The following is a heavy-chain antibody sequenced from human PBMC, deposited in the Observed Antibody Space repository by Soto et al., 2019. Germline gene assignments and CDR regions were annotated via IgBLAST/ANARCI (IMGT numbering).Heavy chain of an antibody. V-gene: IGHV3-7*05. Sequence: AGSLRLSCVASGFTFSSFWMSWVRQAPGKGLEWVANIKQDGSEKYYVDSVKGRFTISRDNAKNSLYLQMNSLRAEDTAVYYCAREPGFGVVKNPVDYWGQGTLVTVSS. CDR1: GFTFSSFW. D-gene: IGHD3-3*01. CDR2: IKQDGSEK. J-gene: IGHJ4*02. CDR3: AREPGFGVVKNPVDY.